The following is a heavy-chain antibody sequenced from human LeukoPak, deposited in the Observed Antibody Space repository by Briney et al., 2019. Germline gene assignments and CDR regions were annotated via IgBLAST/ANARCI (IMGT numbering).Heavy chain of an antibody. CDR3: ARAPHTAMVTGFL. J-gene: IGHJ4*02. D-gene: IGHD5-18*01. Sequence: GGSLRLSCAASGFTFSDYYMSWIRQAPGKGLEWVSYISSSGSTIYYADSVKGRFTISRDNAKNSLYLQMNSLRAEDTAVCYCARAPHTAMVTGFLWGQGTLVTVSS. V-gene: IGHV3-11*01. CDR1: GFTFSDYY. CDR2: ISSSGSTI.